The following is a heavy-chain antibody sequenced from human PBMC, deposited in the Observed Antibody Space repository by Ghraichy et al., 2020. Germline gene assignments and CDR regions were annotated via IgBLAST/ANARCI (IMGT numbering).Heavy chain of an antibody. CDR1: GGSISSYY. J-gene: IGHJ5*02. D-gene: IGHD1-14*01. CDR2: IYYSGST. CDR3: AREKAGKVNWFDP. Sequence: SETLSLTCTVSGGSISSYYWSWIRQPPGKGLEWIGYIYYSGSTNYNPSLKSRVTISVDTSKNQFSLKLSSVTAADTAVYYCAREKAGKVNWFDPWGQGTLVTVSS. V-gene: IGHV4-59*01.